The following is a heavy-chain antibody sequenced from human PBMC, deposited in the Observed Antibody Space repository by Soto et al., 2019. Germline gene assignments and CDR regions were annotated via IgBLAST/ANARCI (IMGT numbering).Heavy chain of an antibody. D-gene: IGHD3-22*01. CDR1: GGTFSSYA. J-gene: IGHJ4*02. Sequence: GASVKVSCKASGGTFSSYAISWVRQAPGQGLEWMGGIIPIFGTANYAQKFQGRVTITADKSTSTAYMELSSLRSEDTAVYYCAAPKDYYDSSGYYLTFDYWGQGTLVTVSS. V-gene: IGHV1-69*06. CDR2: IIPIFGTA. CDR3: AAPKDYYDSSGYYLTFDY.